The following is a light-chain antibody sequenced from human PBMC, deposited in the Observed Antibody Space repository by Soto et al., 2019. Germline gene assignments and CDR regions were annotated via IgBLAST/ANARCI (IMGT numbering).Light chain of an antibody. Sequence: QSALTQPASVSGSPGQSITISCTGTSSDIGDYNSVSWYQQHPGKAPKLMIYEVSNRPSGISNRFSGSNSGNTASLTISGLQAEDEAHYSCCSYAGGTIIFGGGTKVTVL. CDR3: CSYAGGTII. J-gene: IGLJ2*01. V-gene: IGLV2-23*02. CDR1: SSDIGDYNS. CDR2: EVS.